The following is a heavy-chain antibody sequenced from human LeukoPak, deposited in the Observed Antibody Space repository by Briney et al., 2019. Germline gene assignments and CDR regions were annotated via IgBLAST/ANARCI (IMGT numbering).Heavy chain of an antibody. CDR3: ARDPDSYYFDY. CDR2: IIPIFGTT. V-gene: IGHV1-69*05. D-gene: IGHD2-15*01. Sequence: SVKASCKASGGTFSNYAISWVRQAPGQGLEWMGGIIPIFGTTNYAQKFQGRVSITTDESTGTAYMELSSLRSDDTAVYYCARDPDSYYFDYWGQGTLVTVSS. J-gene: IGHJ4*02. CDR1: GGTFSNYA.